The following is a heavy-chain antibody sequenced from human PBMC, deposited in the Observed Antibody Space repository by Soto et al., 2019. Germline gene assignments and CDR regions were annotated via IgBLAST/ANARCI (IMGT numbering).Heavy chain of an antibody. Sequence: EVQLLESGGGLVQPGGSLRLSCAASGFTFSSYAMSWVRQTPGKGLEWVSAISGSGDSTYYADSVKGRFTISRDNSKNTLHLQLNSLRAEVTGVCYCANLRGGYENWFDLWGQGTLVTVSS. CDR3: ANLRGGYENWFDL. J-gene: IGHJ5*02. V-gene: IGHV3-23*01. CDR1: GFTFSSYA. D-gene: IGHD3-16*01. CDR2: ISGSGDST.